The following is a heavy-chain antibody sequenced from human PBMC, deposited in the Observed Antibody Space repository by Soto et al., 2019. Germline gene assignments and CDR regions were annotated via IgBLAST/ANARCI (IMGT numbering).Heavy chain of an antibody. CDR1: GFTFSDYY. CDR2: ISSSGSII. CDR3: ARHFTYYYDSSGRKGFFQH. V-gene: IGHV3-11*01. Sequence: QVQLVESGGGLVKPGGSLRLSCAASGFTFSDYYMSWIRQAPGKGLEWVSYISSSGSIIYYADSVKGRFTISRDNAKSSLFLQMNSLRAEDTAVYYCARHFTYYYDSSGRKGFFQHWGQGTLVTVSS. D-gene: IGHD3-22*01. J-gene: IGHJ1*01.